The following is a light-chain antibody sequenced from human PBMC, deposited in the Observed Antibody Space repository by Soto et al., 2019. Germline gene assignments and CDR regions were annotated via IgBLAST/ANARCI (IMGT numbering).Light chain of an antibody. Sequence: EIVMTQSPATLSVSPGERATLSCRASQSVNSNLAWYQQKPGQAPRLLIYAASTRATDIPAGFSGSGSGTEFTLTISSLQSEDFAVYYCQQYNNWPLTFSGGTKVEIK. CDR1: QSVNSN. CDR3: QQYNNWPLT. J-gene: IGKJ4*01. CDR2: AAS. V-gene: IGKV3-15*01.